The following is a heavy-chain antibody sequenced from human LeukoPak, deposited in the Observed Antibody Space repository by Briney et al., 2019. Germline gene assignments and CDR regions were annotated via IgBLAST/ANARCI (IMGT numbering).Heavy chain of an antibody. D-gene: IGHD3-10*01. CDR2: IKQDGSEK. V-gene: IGHV3-7*01. CDR3: ARGFGLRRWFGELGETDAFDI. J-gene: IGHJ3*02. Sequence: PGGSLRLSCVASGFTFSDYWMSWVRQAPGKGLEWVANIKQDGSEKYYVDSIKGRFTISRDNAKNSLYVQMNNLRAEDTAVYYCARGFGLRRWFGELGETDAFDIWGQGTMVTVSS. CDR1: GFTFSDYW.